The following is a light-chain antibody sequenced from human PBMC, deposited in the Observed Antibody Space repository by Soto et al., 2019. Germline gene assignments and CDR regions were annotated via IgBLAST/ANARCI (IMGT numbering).Light chain of an antibody. CDR2: EVS. CDR1: SSDVGGYNY. V-gene: IGLV2-8*01. J-gene: IGLJ1*01. Sequence: QSALAQPPSASESPGKSVTISRTGTSSDVGGYNYVSWYQQHPGKAPKLMIYEVSKRPSGVPDRFSGSKSGNTASLTVSGLQAEDEDDYYCSSYAGSNNYVFGTGNKVTVL. CDR3: SSYAGSNNYV.